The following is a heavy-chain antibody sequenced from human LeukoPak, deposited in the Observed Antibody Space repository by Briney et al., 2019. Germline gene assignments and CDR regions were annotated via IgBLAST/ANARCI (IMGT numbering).Heavy chain of an antibody. CDR3: AREEFYY. Sequence: SGTLSLTCAVYGGSFSGYYWSWLRQPPGKGLEWIGEINHSGSTNYIPSLKSRVTISVDTSKNQFSLKLSSVTAADTAVYYCAREEFYYWSQGTLVTVSS. CDR2: INHSGST. CDR1: GGSFSGYY. D-gene: IGHD3-10*01. V-gene: IGHV4-34*01. J-gene: IGHJ4*02.